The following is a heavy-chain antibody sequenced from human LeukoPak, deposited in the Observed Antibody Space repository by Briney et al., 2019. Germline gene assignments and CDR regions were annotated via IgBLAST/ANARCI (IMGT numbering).Heavy chain of an antibody. Sequence: SVKVSCKASGGTFSSYAIIWVRQAPGQGLEWMGGIIPIFGTANYAQKFQGRVTITADESTSTAYMGLSGLRSEDTALYYCARSAYGDYRIMNWFDLWGQGTLVTVSS. CDR3: ARSAYGDYRIMNWFDL. CDR1: GGTFSSYA. V-gene: IGHV1-69*01. J-gene: IGHJ5*02. CDR2: IIPIFGTA. D-gene: IGHD4-17*01.